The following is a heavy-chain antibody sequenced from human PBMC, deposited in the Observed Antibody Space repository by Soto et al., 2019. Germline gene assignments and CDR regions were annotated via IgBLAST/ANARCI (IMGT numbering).Heavy chain of an antibody. CDR2: IYWDDYK. Sequence: QITLKESGPALVKPTQTLTLTCTFSGFSLSTSGVGVGWIRQPPGEALEWLALIYWDDYKHFSPSLESRLTNTKDPSKNQVVLKMPNIDPVDPATYYCVPKGGGDRILDYWGQGTLVTVSS. CDR1: GFSLSTSGVG. J-gene: IGHJ4*02. V-gene: IGHV2-5*02. CDR3: VPKGGGDRILDY. D-gene: IGHD3-16*01.